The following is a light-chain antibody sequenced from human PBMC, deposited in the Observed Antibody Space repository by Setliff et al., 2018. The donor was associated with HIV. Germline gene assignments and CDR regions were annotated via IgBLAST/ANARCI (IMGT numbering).Light chain of an antibody. CDR1: TSDVGGFTY. Sequence: QSALAQPASVSGSPGQSITISCTAATSDVGGFTYVSWYQQHPGKAPKLMIYDVTHRPSGVSNRFSGSKSGNTASLTISGLQAEDEADYYCSSYTTNTDVFGGGTKGTVL. CDR2: DVT. CDR3: SSYTTNTDV. J-gene: IGLJ3*02. V-gene: IGLV2-14*03.